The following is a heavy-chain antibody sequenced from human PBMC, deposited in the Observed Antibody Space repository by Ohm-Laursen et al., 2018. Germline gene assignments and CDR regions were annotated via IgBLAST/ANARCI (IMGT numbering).Heavy chain of an antibody. D-gene: IGHD6-19*01. V-gene: IGHV3-7*01. CDR2: IEQDGSEK. CDR3: AAGSGWLIDY. J-gene: IGHJ4*02. CDR1: GFTFSTYW. Sequence: SLRLSCAAFGFTFSTYWMNWIRQAPGKGLEWVANIEQDGSEKNYVESVKGRFTISRDNAKNSLFLQLNALRAEDTAVYYCAAGSGWLIDYWGQGTLVTVSS.